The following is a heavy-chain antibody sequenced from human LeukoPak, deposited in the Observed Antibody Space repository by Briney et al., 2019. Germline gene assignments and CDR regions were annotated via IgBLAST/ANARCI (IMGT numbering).Heavy chain of an antibody. D-gene: IGHD2-2*01. J-gene: IGHJ4*02. V-gene: IGHV3-9*03. CDR2: ISWNSGDI. CDR3: VKSYCSSISCSYFDY. CDR1: GFTFDNYA. Sequence: QPGRSLRLSWAASGFTFDNYAMHWVRQTPGKGLEWVSGISWNSGDIDYADSVKGRFTISRDNAKHSLYLQMNSLRAEDLAFYYCVKSYCSSISCSYFDYWGQGTVVTVSS.